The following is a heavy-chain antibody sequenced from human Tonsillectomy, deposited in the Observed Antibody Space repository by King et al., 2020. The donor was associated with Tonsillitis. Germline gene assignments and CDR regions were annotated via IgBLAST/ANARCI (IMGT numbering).Heavy chain of an antibody. CDR3: ARASPYCTVGSCYHHTWFFDL. D-gene: IGHD2-15*01. J-gene: IGHJ2*01. CDR1: GYSISSGYY. Sequence: QLQESGPGLMKPSETLSLTCAVSGYSISSGYYWGWIRQPPGKGLEWLGSIYHSGNTYYNPSLKSRDTISVDTSKNQFSLKLTSVTAADTAVYYCARASPYCTVGSCYHHTWFFDLWGRGSLVTVSS. V-gene: IGHV4-38-2*01. CDR2: IYHSGNT.